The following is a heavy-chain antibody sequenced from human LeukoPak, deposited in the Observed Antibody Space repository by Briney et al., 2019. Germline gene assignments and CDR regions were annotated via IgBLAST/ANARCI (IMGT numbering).Heavy chain of an antibody. Sequence: SETLSLTCTVSGGSISSSSYYWGWIRQPPGKGLEWIGSIYYSGSTYYNPSLKSRVTISVDTSKNQFSLKLSSVTAADTAVYYCAREVYYGSGSYYRARGAFDIWGQGTMVTVSS. D-gene: IGHD3-10*01. CDR2: IYYSGST. CDR3: AREVYYGSGSYYRARGAFDI. V-gene: IGHV4-39*02. CDR1: GGSISSSSYY. J-gene: IGHJ3*02.